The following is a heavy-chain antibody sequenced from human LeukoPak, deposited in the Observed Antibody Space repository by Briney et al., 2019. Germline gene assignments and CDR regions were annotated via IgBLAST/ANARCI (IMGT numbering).Heavy chain of an antibody. D-gene: IGHD4-11*01. CDR1: GYTFTSYG. V-gene: IGHV1-18*01. J-gene: IGHJ4*02. CDR2: ISAYNGNT. Sequence: ASVKVSCKASGYTFTSYGISWVRQAPGQGLEWMGWISAYNGNTNYAQKLQGRVTMTTDTSTSTAYMELRSLRSDDTAVYYRARATTMDNYGDYWGQGTLVTVSS. CDR3: ARATTMDNYGDY.